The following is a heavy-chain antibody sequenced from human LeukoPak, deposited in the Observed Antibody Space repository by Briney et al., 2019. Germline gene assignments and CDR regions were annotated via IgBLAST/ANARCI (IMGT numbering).Heavy chain of an antibody. CDR1: GGSISSYY. Sequence: SETLSLTCTVSGGSISSYYWSWIRQPAGEGLEWIGRIYTSGSTNYNPSLKSRVTMSVDTPKNQFSLKLSSVTAADTAVYYCARDGVSAAAGVFDYWGQGTLVTVSS. J-gene: IGHJ4*02. CDR3: ARDGVSAAAGVFDY. CDR2: IYTSGST. V-gene: IGHV4-4*07. D-gene: IGHD6-13*01.